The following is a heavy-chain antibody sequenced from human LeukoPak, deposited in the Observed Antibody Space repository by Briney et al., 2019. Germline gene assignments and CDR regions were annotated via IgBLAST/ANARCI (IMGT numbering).Heavy chain of an antibody. Sequence: PGASLQISCKGSGYSFTSYWIGWVRQLPGKGLEWMGIIFPGDSDIRYSPSFQGQVTISADKSINTAYLQWSSLKASDTAMYYCARPYSSGWYFFDYWGQGTLVTVSS. V-gene: IGHV5-51*01. J-gene: IGHJ4*02. CDR1: GYSFTSYW. CDR2: IFPGDSDI. CDR3: ARPYSSGWYFFDY. D-gene: IGHD6-19*01.